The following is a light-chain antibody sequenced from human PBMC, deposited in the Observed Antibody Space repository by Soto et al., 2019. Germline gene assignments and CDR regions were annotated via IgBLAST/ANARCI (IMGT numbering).Light chain of an antibody. CDR1: QTISKSN. CDR3: QQYGSPRGT. V-gene: IGKV3-20*01. Sequence: EIVLTQSPGSLALSPGEGAAVSCRASQTISKSNLAWYQQKPGHPPRLLVYAASSRATGIPARFSGSGSGTDFTLTISRLEPEDFAIYYCQQYGSPRGTFGQGTKVDIK. J-gene: IGKJ1*01. CDR2: AAS.